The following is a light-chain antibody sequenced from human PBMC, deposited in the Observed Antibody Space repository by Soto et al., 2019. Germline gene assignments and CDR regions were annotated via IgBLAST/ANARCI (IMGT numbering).Light chain of an antibody. CDR3: SSYAVTNIFV. CDR1: SSDVGGYNY. V-gene: IGLV2-8*01. J-gene: IGLJ1*01. CDR2: EVS. Sequence: QSVLTQPPSASGSPGQSVTISCTGTSSDVGGYNYVSWYQQHPGKAPKVIIYEVSKRPSGVPDRFSGSKSGSTASLTVSGRQAEDEADYYCSSYAVTNIFVFGTGTKV.